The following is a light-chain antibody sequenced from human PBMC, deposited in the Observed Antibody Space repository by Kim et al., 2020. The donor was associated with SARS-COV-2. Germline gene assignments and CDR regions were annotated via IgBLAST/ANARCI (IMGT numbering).Light chain of an antibody. CDR3: QRYNNWPYT. V-gene: IGKV3-15*01. CDR1: QNIGTN. CDR2: DAS. J-gene: IGKJ2*01. Sequence: EKVMTQSPATLSLSPGERATLSCRASQNIGTNLAWYRQKPDQAPSLVIYDASTRAAGIPPRFSGSGSGTEFTLTISSLQSEDFVIYYCQRYNNWPYTFGQGTKLEI.